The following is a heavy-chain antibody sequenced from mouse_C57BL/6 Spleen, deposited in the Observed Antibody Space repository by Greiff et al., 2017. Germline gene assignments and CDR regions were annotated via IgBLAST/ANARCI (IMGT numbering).Heavy chain of an antibody. CDR2: ISYDGSN. CDR3: ARGNYPYYFDY. J-gene: IGHJ2*01. V-gene: IGHV3-6*01. Sequence: EVKLLESGPGLVKPSQSLSLTCSVTGYSITSGYYWNWIRQFPGNKLEWMGYISYDGSNNYNPSLKNRISITRDTSKNQFFLKLNSVTTEDTATYYCARGNYPYYFDYWGQGTTLTVSS. D-gene: IGHD1-1*01. CDR1: GYSITSGYY.